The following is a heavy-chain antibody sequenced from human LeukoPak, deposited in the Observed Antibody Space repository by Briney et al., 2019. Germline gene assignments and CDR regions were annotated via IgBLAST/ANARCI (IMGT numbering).Heavy chain of an antibody. Sequence: SETLSLTCAVYSGSFSGFYWTWIRQPPGKGLEWIGQINHSRSTHYNPSLKSRVTISVDTSKNQFSLKLSSVTAADTAVYYYARVPKYFDLWGRGTLVTVSS. CDR1: SGSFSGFY. CDR2: INHSRST. V-gene: IGHV4-34*01. CDR3: ARVPKYFDL. J-gene: IGHJ2*01.